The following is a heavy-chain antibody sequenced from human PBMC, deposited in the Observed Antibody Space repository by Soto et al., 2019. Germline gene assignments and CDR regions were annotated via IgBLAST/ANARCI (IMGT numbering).Heavy chain of an antibody. CDR3: ARRLYSGSYYRYYYGMDV. Sequence: GESLKISCNGSGYSFTSYWIGWVRQMPGKGLEWMGIIYPGDSDTRYSPSFQGQVTISADKSIRTAYLQWSSLKASDTAMYYCARRLYSGSYYRYYYGMDVWGQGTTVTVSS. CDR1: GYSFTSYW. V-gene: IGHV5-51*01. D-gene: IGHD1-26*01. CDR2: IYPGDSDT. J-gene: IGHJ6*02.